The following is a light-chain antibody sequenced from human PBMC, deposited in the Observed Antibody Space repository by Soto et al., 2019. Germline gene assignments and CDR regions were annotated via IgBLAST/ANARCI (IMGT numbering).Light chain of an antibody. V-gene: IGKV3-15*01. CDR3: QQYNSYSWT. Sequence: EILLTQSPDTLSLSPGDRATLSCRASQSVSSYLAWYQQKPGQAPRLLIYDASTRATGIPARFSGSGSGTEFTLTISSLQPDDFATYYCQQYNSYSWTFGQGTKVDIK. CDR1: QSVSSY. J-gene: IGKJ1*01. CDR2: DAS.